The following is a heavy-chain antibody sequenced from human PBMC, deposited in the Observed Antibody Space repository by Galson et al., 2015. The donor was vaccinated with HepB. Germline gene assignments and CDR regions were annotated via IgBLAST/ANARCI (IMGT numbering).Heavy chain of an antibody. CDR2: ISAYNGNT. CDR1: GYTFTSYG. CDR3: AREVTMVRGDIMCRRWDY. Sequence: SVKVSCKASGYTFTSYGIRWVRQAPGQGLEWMGWISAYNGNTNYAQKVQGRVTMTTDTSTNTAYMELRSLRSDDTAVYYCAREVTMVRGDIMCRRWDYWGQGTLVTVSS. V-gene: IGHV1-18*01. J-gene: IGHJ4*02. D-gene: IGHD3-10*01.